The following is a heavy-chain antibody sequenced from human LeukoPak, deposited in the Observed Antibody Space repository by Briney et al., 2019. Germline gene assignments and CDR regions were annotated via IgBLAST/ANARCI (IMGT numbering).Heavy chain of an antibody. CDR3: ARVDVTMVRGVIITYWFDP. Sequence: PSETLSLTCTVSGGSISSYCWSWIRQPPGKGLEWIGYIYYSGSTNYNPSLKSRVTISVDTSKNQFSLKLSSVTAADTAVYYCARVDVTMVRGVIITYWFDPWGQGTLVTVSS. D-gene: IGHD3-10*01. CDR2: IYYSGST. J-gene: IGHJ5*02. CDR1: GGSISSYC. V-gene: IGHV4-59*01.